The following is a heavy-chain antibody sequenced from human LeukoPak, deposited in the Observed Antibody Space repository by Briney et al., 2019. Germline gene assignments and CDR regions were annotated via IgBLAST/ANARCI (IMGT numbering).Heavy chain of an antibody. CDR2: IYSGGST. D-gene: IGHD3-3*02. J-gene: IGHJ4*02. Sequence: GGSLRLSCTASGFTVSSNYMSWVRQAPGKGLEWVSLIYSGGSTYYADSVKGRFTISRDNSKNTLYLQMNSLRAKDTAVYYCAKEGIYYFDYGGQGTLVPVSS. CDR3: AKEGIYYFDY. V-gene: IGHV3-66*01. CDR1: GFTVSSNY.